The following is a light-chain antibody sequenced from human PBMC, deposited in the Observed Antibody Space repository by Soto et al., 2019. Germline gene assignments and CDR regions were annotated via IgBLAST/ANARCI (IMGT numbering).Light chain of an antibody. CDR3: HQYYKWPLT. CDR1: QSVSSSY. Sequence: EIVLTQSPGTLSLSPVERATLSCRASQSVSSSYLAWYQQKPGQAPRLLIYDASTRATDIPARFSGSGSGTDFTLTISSLLSEDFAVYYCHQYYKWPLTFGGGTKVDIK. CDR2: DAS. J-gene: IGKJ4*01. V-gene: IGKV3-15*01.